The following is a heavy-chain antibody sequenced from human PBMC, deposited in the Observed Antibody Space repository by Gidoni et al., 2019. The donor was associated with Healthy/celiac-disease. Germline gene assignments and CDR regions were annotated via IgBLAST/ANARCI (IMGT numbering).Heavy chain of an antibody. CDR2: INAAHGNT. D-gene: IGHD3-10*01. Sequence: QVKLVQSVADAKKPGASVKVSCKASGYTFTRYAMHSVRQAHGQRLGWMGWINAAHGNTKYSQKFQGRVTITRDTAASTAYMELSSLRYEDTAVYYCAGEGITMVRGVIMGWFDPWGQGTLVTVSS. J-gene: IGHJ5*02. CDR3: AGEGITMVRGVIMGWFDP. V-gene: IGHV1-3*01. CDR1: GYTFTRYA.